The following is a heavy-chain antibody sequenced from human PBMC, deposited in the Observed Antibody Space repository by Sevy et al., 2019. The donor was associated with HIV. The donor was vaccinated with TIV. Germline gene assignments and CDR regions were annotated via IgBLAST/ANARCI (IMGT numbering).Heavy chain of an antibody. V-gene: IGHV3-23*01. J-gene: IGHJ4*02. Sequence: GGSLRLSCAASGFTFSSYAMSWVRQAPGKGLEWVSAISDSGDSTYYADSVKGRFTISRDNSKNTLYLQMNNLRAEDTAVYYCAKVGTMVQGAAPFDYWGQGTLVTVSS. CDR1: GFTFSSYA. D-gene: IGHD3-10*01. CDR3: AKVGTMVQGAAPFDY. CDR2: ISDSGDST.